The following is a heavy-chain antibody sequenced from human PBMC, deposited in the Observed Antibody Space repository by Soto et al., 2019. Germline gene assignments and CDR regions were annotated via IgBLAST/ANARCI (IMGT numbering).Heavy chain of an antibody. V-gene: IGHV4-39*01. CDR1: GVSISSSSHY. D-gene: IGHD3-16*01. CDR3: ARLGRTYWYFDL. J-gene: IGHJ2*01. Sequence: SETLSLTCPVSGVSISSSSHYWGWIRQPPGRGLEWIGSIYYSGSTYYNPSLKNRVTISADTSKNQFSLKLSSVTAADTAVYYCARLGRTYWYFDLWGRGTLVTVS. CDR2: IYYSGST.